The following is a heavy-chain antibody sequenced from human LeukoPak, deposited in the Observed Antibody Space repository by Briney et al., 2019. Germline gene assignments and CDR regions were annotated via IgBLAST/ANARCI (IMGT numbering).Heavy chain of an antibody. CDR2: IYHSGST. CDR1: GYSISSGHY. J-gene: IGHJ4*02. CDR3: HGLSMVRGVIQDY. D-gene: IGHD3-10*01. Sequence: SETLSLTCAVSGYSISSGHYWGWIRQPPGKGLEWIGSIYHSGSTYYNPSLKSRVTISVDTSKNQFSLKLSSVTAADTAVYYCHGLSMVRGVIQDYWGQGTLVTVSS. V-gene: IGHV4-38-2*01.